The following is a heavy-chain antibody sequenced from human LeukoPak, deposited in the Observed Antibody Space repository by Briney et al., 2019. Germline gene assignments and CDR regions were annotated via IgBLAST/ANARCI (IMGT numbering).Heavy chain of an antibody. CDR1: GFTFSSYA. Sequence: GGSLRLSCAASGFTFSSYAMSWVRQAPGKGLEWVANIEEYGSQIYYVDSVKGRFTISRDNAKNSVYLQMNSLRDEDTAVYYCATVGRVTTPRSCDYWGQGTLVTVSS. J-gene: IGHJ4*02. CDR2: IEEYGSQI. V-gene: IGHV3-7*01. D-gene: IGHD4-17*01. CDR3: ATVGRVTTPRSCDY.